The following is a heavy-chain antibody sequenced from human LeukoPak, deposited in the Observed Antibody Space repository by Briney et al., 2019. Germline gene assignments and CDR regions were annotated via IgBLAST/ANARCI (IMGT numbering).Heavy chain of an antibody. D-gene: IGHD4-17*01. J-gene: IGHJ3*02. V-gene: IGHV3-23*01. CDR3: AKDLGSYGDYPRDAFDI. CDR1: GFTFSSYA. Sequence: GGSLRLSCAASGFTFSSYAMSWVRQAPGKRLEWVSAISGSGGSTYYADSVKGRFTISRDNSKNTLYLQMNSLRAEDTAVYYRAKDLGSYGDYPRDAFDIWGQGTMVTVSS. CDR2: ISGSGGST.